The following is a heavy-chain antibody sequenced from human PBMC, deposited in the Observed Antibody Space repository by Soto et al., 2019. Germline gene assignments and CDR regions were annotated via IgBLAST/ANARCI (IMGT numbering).Heavy chain of an antibody. CDR1: GYSFAGHW. J-gene: IGHJ4*02. D-gene: IGHD6-13*01. CDR2: IDPRDSQT. CDR3: AVFRSSWFGAGRLDS. V-gene: IGHV5-10-1*01. Sequence: GESLKISCKGSGYSFAGHWIPWVRQKPGKGLEWMGLIDPRDSQTYYRPSFRGHVTISATKSTSKAYLQWNSLEASDTAIYYCAVFRSSWFGAGRLDSWRPGTLVTVSS.